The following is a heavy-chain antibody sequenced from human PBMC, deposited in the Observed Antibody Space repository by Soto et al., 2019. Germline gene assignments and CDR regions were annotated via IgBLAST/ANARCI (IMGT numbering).Heavy chain of an antibody. CDR3: ARVESIAARPCYYYYAMDL. CDR2: ISAYNGNT. D-gene: IGHD6-6*01. J-gene: IGHJ6*02. CDR1: RYSFASGG. Sequence: GAPVEVSWKASRYSFASGGSSWVRQATGQGLEWMGWISAYNGNTNYAQKLQGRVTMTTDTSTSTAYMELRSLRSDDTAVYYCARVESIAARPCYYYYAMDLWGQGTTVTVSS. V-gene: IGHV1-18*04.